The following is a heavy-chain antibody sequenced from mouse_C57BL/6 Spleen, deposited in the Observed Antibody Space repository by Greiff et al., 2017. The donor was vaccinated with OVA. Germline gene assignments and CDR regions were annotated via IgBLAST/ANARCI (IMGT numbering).Heavy chain of an antibody. CDR3: TGRPYYAMDY. J-gene: IGHJ4*01. Sequence: VQLQQSGAELVRPGASVKLSCTASGFNIKDDDMHWVKQRPEQGLEWIGWIDPENGDTEYASKFQGKATITADTSSNTAYLQLSSLTSEDTAVYYCTGRPYYAMDYWGQGTLVTVSS. CDR1: GFNIKDDD. CDR2: IDPENGDT. V-gene: IGHV14-4*01.